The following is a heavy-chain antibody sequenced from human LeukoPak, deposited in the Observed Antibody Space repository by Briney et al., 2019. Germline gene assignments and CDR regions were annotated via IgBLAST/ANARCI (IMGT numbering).Heavy chain of an antibody. J-gene: IGHJ4*02. D-gene: IGHD5-24*01. V-gene: IGHV1-18*04. CDR2: ISAYNGNT. CDR3: ARDPSPPPWLQLDY. CDR1: GYTFTSYY. Sequence: ASVKVSCKASGYTFTSYYMHWVRQAPGQGLEWMGWISAYNGNTNYAQKLQGRVTMTTDTSTSTAYMELRSLRSDDTAVYYCARDPSPPPWLQLDYWGQGTLVTVSS.